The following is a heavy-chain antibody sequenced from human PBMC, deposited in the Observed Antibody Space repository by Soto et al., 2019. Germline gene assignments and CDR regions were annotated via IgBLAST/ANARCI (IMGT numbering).Heavy chain of an antibody. V-gene: IGHV1-46*01. J-gene: IGHJ4*02. CDR3: ARGGHVVVVTAALDY. Sequence: QVQLVPSGAEVKKPGASVKVSCKASGDTFTDYYIHWVRQAPGQGLEWMGTVNPSDGHTTCAQHFLGRMTMTRDTSTSTLYMELTSLTSEDTAVYYCARGGHVVVVTAALDYWGQGTLVTVSS. D-gene: IGHD2-21*02. CDR2: VNPSDGHT. CDR1: GDTFTDYY.